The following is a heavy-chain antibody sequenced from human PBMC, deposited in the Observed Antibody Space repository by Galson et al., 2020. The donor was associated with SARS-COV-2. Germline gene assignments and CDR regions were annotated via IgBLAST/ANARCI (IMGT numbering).Heavy chain of an antibody. D-gene: IGHD6-19*01. CDR3: AREDGVAGVFDY. CDR2: ISYDGSNK. CDR1: GFTFSSYA. Sequence: GESLKISCAASGFTFSSYAMHWVRKAPGKGLEWVAVISYDGSNKYYADSVKGRFTISRDNSKNTLYLQMNSLRAEDTAVYYCAREDGVAGVFDYWGQGTLVTVSS. V-gene: IGHV3-30*01. J-gene: IGHJ4*02.